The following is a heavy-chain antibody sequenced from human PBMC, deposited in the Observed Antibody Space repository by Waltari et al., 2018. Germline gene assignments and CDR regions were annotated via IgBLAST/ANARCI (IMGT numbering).Heavy chain of an antibody. V-gene: IGHV3-23*01. J-gene: IGHJ4*01. Sequence: EVQLLESGGGLVQPGGSLRLSCATSGFTFSSYAMNWVRQAPGTGLVWVSSMVRGGGSTYYADSVKGRCTISRDTSKNTMSLHMQNLRAEDTAVYFCASSSGWPRVVDYWGQGTLVTVSS. D-gene: IGHD6-25*01. CDR3: ASSSGWPRVVDY. CDR1: GFTFSSYA. CDR2: MVRGGGST.